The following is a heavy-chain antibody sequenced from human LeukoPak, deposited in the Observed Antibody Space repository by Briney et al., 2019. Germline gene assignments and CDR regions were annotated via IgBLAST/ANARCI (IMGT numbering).Heavy chain of an antibody. Sequence: GGSLSLSCAASGFTFSSYGMHWVRQAPGEGLEGVAFIWYDGSNKYYADSVKGRFTISRDNSKNTLYLQMNILRAEDTAVYYCAKQGELLALYYWGQGTLVTVSS. CDR1: GFTFSSYG. CDR3: AKQGELLALYY. V-gene: IGHV3-30*02. J-gene: IGHJ4*02. D-gene: IGHD1-26*01. CDR2: IWYDGSNK.